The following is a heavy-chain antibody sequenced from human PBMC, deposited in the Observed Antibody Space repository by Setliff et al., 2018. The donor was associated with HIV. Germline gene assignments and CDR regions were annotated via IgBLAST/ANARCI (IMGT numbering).Heavy chain of an antibody. J-gene: IGHJ4*02. Sequence: SETLSLTCAVYGGSFSGYYWSWIRQPPGKGLEWIGEINHSGSTFYGPSLKSRVTISVDTSKNQFSLKLSSVTAADTAIYYCARGSPSSSWYGEYAYWGQGTLVTVSS. CDR3: ARGSPSSSWYGEYAY. V-gene: IGHV4-34*01. D-gene: IGHD6-13*01. CDR1: GGSFSGYY. CDR2: INHSGST.